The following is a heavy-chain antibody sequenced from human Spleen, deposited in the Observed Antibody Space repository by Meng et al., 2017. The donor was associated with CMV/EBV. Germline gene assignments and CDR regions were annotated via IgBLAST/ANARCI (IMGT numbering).Heavy chain of an antibody. CDR3: ARGRYGDYAD. D-gene: IGHD4-17*01. V-gene: IGHV4-39*07. CDR1: GGSINSNSYY. Sequence: SETLSLTCTVSGGSINSNSYYWGWIRQPPGKGLEWIGNIYYSGSTHYNPSLKSRVTISVDTSKNQFSLKLSSVTAADTAVYYCARGRYGDYADWGQGTLVTVSS. CDR2: IYYSGST. J-gene: IGHJ1*01.